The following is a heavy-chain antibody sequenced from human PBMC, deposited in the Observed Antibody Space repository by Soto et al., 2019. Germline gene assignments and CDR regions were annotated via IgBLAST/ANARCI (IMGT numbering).Heavy chain of an antibody. Sequence: PSETLSLTCTVSSGSISSYYWNWIRQPPGEGLEWIGSIYYSGNTNYSPSLKSRVTISVDTSKKQFSLKLTSVTAADTAMYYCAGGYCSSTSCFEFDYWGQGTLVTVPS. J-gene: IGHJ4*02. CDR3: AGGYCSSTSCFEFDY. CDR1: SGSISSYY. D-gene: IGHD2-2*01. CDR2: IYYSGNT. V-gene: IGHV4-59*01.